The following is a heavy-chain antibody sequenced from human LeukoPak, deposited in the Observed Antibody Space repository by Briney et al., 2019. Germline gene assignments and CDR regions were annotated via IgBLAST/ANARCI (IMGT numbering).Heavy chain of an antibody. CDR1: GGTFSSYA. D-gene: IGHD5-12*01. CDR2: IIPILGIA. Sequence: ASVKVSCKASGGTFSSYAISWVRQAPGQGLEWMGRIIPILGIANYAQKFQGRVTITADKSTSTVYMELSSLRSEDTAVYYCARDRDGGYVDQRVVFWFDPWGQGTLVTVSS. J-gene: IGHJ5*02. CDR3: ARDRDGGYVDQRVVFWFDP. V-gene: IGHV1-69*04.